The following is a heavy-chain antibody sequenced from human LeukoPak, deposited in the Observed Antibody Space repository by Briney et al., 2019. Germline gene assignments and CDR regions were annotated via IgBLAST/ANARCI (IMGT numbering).Heavy chain of an antibody. D-gene: IGHD2-2*01. J-gene: IGHJ6*02. CDR1: GFSLSSYA. CDR3: ANYCISSSCSPRYGMDV. V-gene: IGHV3-23*01. CDR2: ISGSGANT. Sequence: GGSLRLSCAASGFSLSSYAMSWGRQAPGRGQEWVSAISGSGANTYYADSVKGRFTISRDNSKNTLYLQMNSLRAEDTAVYYCANYCISSSCSPRYGMDVWGQGTTVTVSS.